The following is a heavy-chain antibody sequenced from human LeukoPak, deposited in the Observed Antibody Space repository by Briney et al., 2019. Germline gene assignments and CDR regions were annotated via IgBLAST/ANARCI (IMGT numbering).Heavy chain of an antibody. CDR3: ARRERFSGAFDL. V-gene: IGHV4-59*12. J-gene: IGHJ3*01. D-gene: IGHD1-26*01. CDR1: GDAPRNYF. CDR2: IYYSGST. Sequence: SETLSLTCTVSGDAPRNYFWAWIRLPPGEGLESVGYIYYSGSTNYNPSLKPRVTISLQTSKNQFSLRLSSVTAADTAMYYCARRERFSGAFDLWGQGTMVTVSS.